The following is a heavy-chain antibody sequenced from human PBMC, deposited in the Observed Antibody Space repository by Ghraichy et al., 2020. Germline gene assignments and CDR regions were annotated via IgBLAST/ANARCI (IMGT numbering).Heavy chain of an antibody. V-gene: IGHV4-61*02. Sequence: SETLSLTCTVSGDSISSGSFYCSWIRQPAGKGLEWIGRIYTSGSTNYNPSLKSRVTISLDTSKNQFSLKLSSVTAADTAVYYCARRPHYYYYMDVWGKGTTVTVSS. CDR3: ARRPHYYYYMDV. CDR2: IYTSGST. J-gene: IGHJ6*03. D-gene: IGHD6-6*01. CDR1: GDSISSGSFY.